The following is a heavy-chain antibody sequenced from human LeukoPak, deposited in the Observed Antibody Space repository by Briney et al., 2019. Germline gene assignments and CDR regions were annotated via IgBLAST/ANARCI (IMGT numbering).Heavy chain of an antibody. CDR2: IYHSGST. CDR1: GGSISSGGYY. Sequence: PSETLSLTCTVSGGSISSGGYYWSWIRQPPGKSLEWIGYIYHSGSTYYNPSLKSRVTISVDRSKNQFSLKLSSVTAADTAVYYCAREPSSSWYWLGGDAFDIWGQGTMVTVSS. D-gene: IGHD6-13*01. J-gene: IGHJ3*02. V-gene: IGHV4-30-2*01. CDR3: AREPSSSWYWLGGDAFDI.